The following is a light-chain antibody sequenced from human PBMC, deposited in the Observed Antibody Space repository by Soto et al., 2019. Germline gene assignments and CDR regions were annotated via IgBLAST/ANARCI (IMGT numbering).Light chain of an antibody. Sequence: QSVLTQPRSVSGSPGQSVAISCTGISNYIGPYNYVSWYQQHPGKAPKLIIYDVDKRPSGVPYRFSGSKSGDTASLTISGLQPDYEADYYCCSYADTYVELGGGTKLTVL. CDR2: DVD. V-gene: IGLV2-11*01. CDR3: CSYADTYVE. CDR1: SNYIGPYNY. J-gene: IGLJ2*01.